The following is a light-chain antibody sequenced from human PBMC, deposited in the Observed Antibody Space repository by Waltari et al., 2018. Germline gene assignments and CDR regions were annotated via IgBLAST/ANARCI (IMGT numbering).Light chain of an antibody. CDR1: ALPTKY. Sequence: SYEVTQPPSVSVSPGQTARITCSGDALPTKYAYWYQKRSGQAPVLVSYEAPKRPSGIPARFAGSSSGTLATFTITGAQVEDEADYYCYSVASSGRHWVFGGGTVLTVL. CDR2: EAP. J-gene: IGLJ3*02. V-gene: IGLV3-10*01. CDR3: YSVASSGRHWV.